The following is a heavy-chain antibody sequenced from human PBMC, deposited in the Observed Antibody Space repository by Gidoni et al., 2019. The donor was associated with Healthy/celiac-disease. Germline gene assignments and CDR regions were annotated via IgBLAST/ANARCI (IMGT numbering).Heavy chain of an antibody. CDR1: GFTFADYA. CDR2: ISWNSGSI. J-gene: IGHJ2*01. Sequence: EVQLVESGGGLVQPGRSLRLPCAPPGFTFADYAMHWVRQAPGKGLEWVSGISWNSGSIGYADSVKGRFTISRDNAKNSLYLQMNSLRAEDTALYYCAKGGGAGTTFRDWYFDLWGRGTLVTVSS. CDR3: AKGGGAGTTFRDWYFDL. V-gene: IGHV3-9*01. D-gene: IGHD1-7*01.